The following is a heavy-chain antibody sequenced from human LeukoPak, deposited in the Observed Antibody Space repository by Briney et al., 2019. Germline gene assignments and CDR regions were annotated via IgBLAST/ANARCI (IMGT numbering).Heavy chain of an antibody. J-gene: IGHJ6*03. Sequence: PGGSLRLSCAASGFTFSSYEMSWIRQAPGKGLEWVSYISSSGSTIYYADSVKGRFTISRDNAKNSLYLQMNSLRAEDTAVYYCARDQSEMLRYFDLLPNYYYYMDVWGKGTTVTVSS. CDR1: GFTFSSYE. V-gene: IGHV3-48*03. D-gene: IGHD3-9*01. CDR3: ARDQSEMLRYFDLLPNYYYYMDV. CDR2: ISSSGSTI.